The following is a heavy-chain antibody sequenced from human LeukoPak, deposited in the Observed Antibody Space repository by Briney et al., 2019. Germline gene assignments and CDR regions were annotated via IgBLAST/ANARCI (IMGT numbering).Heavy chain of an antibody. J-gene: IGHJ4*02. V-gene: IGHV4-39*07. CDR2: IHYTGST. CDR3: ASPGEYSSGWYPL. D-gene: IGHD6-19*01. Sequence: SETLSLTCSVSGGSISRSSYYWGWVRQPPGKGLEWLGNIHYTGSTFSNPSLESRVTISVDTSKNQLSLNLRSVTAADTAVYYCASPGEYSSGWYPLWGQGTLVTVSS. CDR1: GGSISRSSYY.